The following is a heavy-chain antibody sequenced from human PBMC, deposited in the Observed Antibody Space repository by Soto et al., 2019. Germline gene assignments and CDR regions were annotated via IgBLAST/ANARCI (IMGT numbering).Heavy chain of an antibody. Sequence: LRLSCAASGFTFSNAWMSWVRQAPGKGLEWVGRIKSKTDGGTTDYAAPVKGRFTISRDDSKNTLYLQMNSLKTEDTAVHYCTTQSGRGESVEMATIFYYYGMDVWGQGTTVTVSS. CDR3: TTQSGRGESVEMATIFYYYGMDV. CDR2: IKSKTDGGTT. J-gene: IGHJ6*02. V-gene: IGHV3-15*01. CDR1: GFTFSNAW. D-gene: IGHD5-12*01.